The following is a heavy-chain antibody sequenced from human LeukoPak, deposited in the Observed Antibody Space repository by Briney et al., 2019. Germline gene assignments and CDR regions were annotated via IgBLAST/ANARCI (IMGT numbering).Heavy chain of an antibody. J-gene: IGHJ6*02. CDR1: GFTFSSYG. V-gene: IGHV3-30*18. CDR2: ISKDGSNK. Sequence: SGGSLRLSCAASGFTFSSYGIHWVRQAPGKGLEWVAVISKDGSNKYYADSVRGRFTISRDNSKNTLYLQMNSLRAEDTAVYYCAKDLVNSSRWDRHYTMDVWGQGTTVTVSS. D-gene: IGHD6-13*01. CDR3: AKDLVNSSRWDRHYTMDV.